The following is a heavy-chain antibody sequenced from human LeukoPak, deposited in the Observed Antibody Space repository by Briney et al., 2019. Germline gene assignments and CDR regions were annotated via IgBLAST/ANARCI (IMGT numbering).Heavy chain of an antibody. J-gene: IGHJ4*02. CDR2: MNPNSGNT. CDR3: ARGPSHYYDSSGYYARGLTLDY. D-gene: IGHD3-22*01. CDR1: GYTFTSYD. Sequence: ASVKVSCKASGYTFTSYDINWVRQATGQGLEWMGWMNPNSGNTGYAQKFQGRVTMTRNTSISTAYMELSSLRSEDTAVYYCARGPSHYYDSSGYYARGLTLDYWGQGTLVTVSS. V-gene: IGHV1-8*01.